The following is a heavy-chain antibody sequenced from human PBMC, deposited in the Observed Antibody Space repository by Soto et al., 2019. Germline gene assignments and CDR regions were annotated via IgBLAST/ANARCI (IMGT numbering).Heavy chain of an antibody. V-gene: IGHV3-30*18. Sequence: GGSLRLSCAASGFTFSSYGMHWVRQAPGKGLEWVAVISYDGSNKYYADSVKGRFTISRDNSKNTLYLQMNSLRAEDTAVYYCAKDRTRYCRGGGCQYFFDFWGQGTLVTVS. D-gene: IGHD2-15*01. CDR3: AKDRTRYCRGGGCQYFFDF. CDR2: ISYDGSNK. J-gene: IGHJ4*02. CDR1: GFTFSSYG.